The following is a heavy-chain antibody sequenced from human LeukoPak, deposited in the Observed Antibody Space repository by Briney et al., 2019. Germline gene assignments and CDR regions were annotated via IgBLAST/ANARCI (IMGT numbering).Heavy chain of an antibody. CDR2: IYQRATV. CDR1: GYSISSGYF. Sequence: SETLSLTCNVSGYSISSGYFWGWVRQAPGKGLEWIGRIYQRATVHYNPSLKSRDTISLDTSKNHFSLNLRSMQASAAGVYYCARAFCVGECFVLHIFFDSWGQGTLVTVSS. V-gene: IGHV4-38-2*02. J-gene: IGHJ4*02. D-gene: IGHD2-21*01. CDR3: ARAFCVGECFVLHIFFDS.